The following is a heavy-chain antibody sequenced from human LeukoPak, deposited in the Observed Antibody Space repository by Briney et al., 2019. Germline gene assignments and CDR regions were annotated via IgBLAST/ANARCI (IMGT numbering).Heavy chain of an antibody. CDR3: ARERSSSSRYYYYGMDV. D-gene: IGHD6-6*01. Sequence: GASVKVSCTASGYTFTGYYMHWVRQAPGQGIEWMGWINPNSGGTNYAQKFQGWVTMTRDTSISTAYMELSRLRSDDTAVYYCARERSSSSRYYYYGMDVWGQGTTVTVSS. J-gene: IGHJ6*02. CDR1: GYTFTGYY. V-gene: IGHV1-2*04. CDR2: INPNSGGT.